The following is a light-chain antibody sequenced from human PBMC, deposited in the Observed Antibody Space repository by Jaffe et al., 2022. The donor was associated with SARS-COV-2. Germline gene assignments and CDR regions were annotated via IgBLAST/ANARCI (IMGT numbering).Light chain of an antibody. CDR2: ANN. V-gene: IGLV1-40*01. J-gene: IGLJ3*02. Sequence: QSVLTQPPSVSGAPGQRVTISCTGSSTSIGAGYAVHWYQHLPGTSPKLLIFANNNRPSGVPDRFSGSQSGASASLAIAGLQAEDEADYYCQSYDRSLSAWVFGGGTKLTVL. CDR3: QSYDRSLSAWV. CDR1: STSIGAGYA.